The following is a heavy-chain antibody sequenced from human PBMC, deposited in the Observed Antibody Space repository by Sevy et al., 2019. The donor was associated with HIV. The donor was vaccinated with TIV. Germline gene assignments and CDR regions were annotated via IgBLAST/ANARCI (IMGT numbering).Heavy chain of an antibody. D-gene: IGHD3-10*01. V-gene: IGHV6-1*01. CDR3: ARGDYFGSGISNYYYYCMDV. Sequence: KQSQTLSLTCAISGDSVSSNSAAWNWIRQSPSRGLEWLGRTYYRSKWYNDYAVSVKSRITINPDTSKNQFSLQLNSVTPEDTAVYYCARGDYFGSGISNYYYYCMDVWGQGTTVTVSS. CDR2: TYYRSKWYN. CDR1: GDSVSSNSAA. J-gene: IGHJ6*02.